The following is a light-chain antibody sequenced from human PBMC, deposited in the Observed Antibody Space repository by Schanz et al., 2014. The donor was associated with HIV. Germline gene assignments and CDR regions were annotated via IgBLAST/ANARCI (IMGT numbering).Light chain of an antibody. CDR3: CSYTSSSPNWL. J-gene: IGLJ3*02. CDR2: EVS. CDR1: SSDVGSYNL. V-gene: IGLV2-14*02. Sequence: QSALTQPASVSGSPGQSITISCTGTSSDVGSYNLVSWYQHHPGKAPKLMIYEVSKRPSGVSNRFSGSKSGNTASLTISGLQAEDEADYYCCSYTSSSPNWLFGGGTKLTVL.